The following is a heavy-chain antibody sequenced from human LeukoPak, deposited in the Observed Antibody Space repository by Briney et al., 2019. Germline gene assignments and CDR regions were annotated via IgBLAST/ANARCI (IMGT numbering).Heavy chain of an antibody. J-gene: IGHJ4*02. D-gene: IGHD2-8*01. CDR1: GGTFSSYA. CDR2: MNPNSGNT. Sequence: ASVKVSCXASGGTFSSYAISWVRQATGQGLEWMGWMNPNSGNTGYAQKFQGRVTMTRNTSISTACMELSSLRSEDTAVYYCARDVLDELGYWGQGTLVTVSS. CDR3: ARDVLDELGY. V-gene: IGHV1-8*02.